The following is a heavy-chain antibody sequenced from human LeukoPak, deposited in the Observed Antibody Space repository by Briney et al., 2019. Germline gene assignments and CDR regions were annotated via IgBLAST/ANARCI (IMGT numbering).Heavy chain of an antibody. V-gene: IGHV4-59*10. CDR2: IYTSGST. CDR1: GGSFSGYY. D-gene: IGHD1-14*01. CDR3: ARAHPTTSNVGAFDI. J-gene: IGHJ3*02. Sequence: SETLSPTCAVYGGSFSGYYRSWIRQPAGKGLEWIGRIYTSGSTNYNPSLKSRVTMSVDTSKNQFSLKLSSVTAADTAVYYCARAHPTTSNVGAFDIWGQGTMVTVSS.